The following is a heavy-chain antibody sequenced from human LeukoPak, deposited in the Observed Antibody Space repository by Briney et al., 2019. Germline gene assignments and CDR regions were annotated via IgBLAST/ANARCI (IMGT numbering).Heavy chain of an antibody. D-gene: IGHD3-22*01. CDR1: GGSISSGSYF. Sequence: SETLSLTCTVSGGSISSGSYFWNWIRQPAGKGLEWIGRIYTSGSTDYNPSLKSRVTISLDTSMNQFSLKLSSVTAADTAVYYCARGGYYDSSGSRDAFDIWGQGTMVTVSS. J-gene: IGHJ3*02. CDR3: ARGGYYDSSGSRDAFDI. CDR2: IYTSGST. V-gene: IGHV4-61*02.